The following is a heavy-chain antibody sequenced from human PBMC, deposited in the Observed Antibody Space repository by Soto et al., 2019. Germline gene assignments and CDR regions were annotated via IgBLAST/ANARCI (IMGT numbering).Heavy chain of an antibody. D-gene: IGHD3-22*01. Sequence: QVQLVESGGGVVQPGRSLRLSCAASGFTFSSYGMHWVRQAPGKGLEWVAVISYDGSNKYYADSVKGRFTISRDNSKNTLYLQMNSRRAEDTAVYYCAKDSYYDSSGYLDYWGQGTLVTVSS. CDR1: GFTFSSYG. CDR3: AKDSYYDSSGYLDY. J-gene: IGHJ4*02. CDR2: ISYDGSNK. V-gene: IGHV3-30*18.